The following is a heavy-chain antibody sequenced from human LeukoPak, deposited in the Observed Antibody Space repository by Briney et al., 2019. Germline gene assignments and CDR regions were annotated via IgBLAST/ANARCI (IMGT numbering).Heavy chain of an antibody. D-gene: IGHD7-27*01. J-gene: IGHJ6*02. V-gene: IGHV3-7*04. Sequence: PGGSLRLSCAASGLTFSSYWMSWVRQAPGKGLEWVANIKEDGSERHYVDSMKGRFTISRDNAENSLYLQMNSLRAEDTAVYYCARAVGTGDYGLDVWGQGATVTVSS. CDR2: IKEDGSER. CDR3: ARAVGTGDYGLDV. CDR1: GLTFSSYW.